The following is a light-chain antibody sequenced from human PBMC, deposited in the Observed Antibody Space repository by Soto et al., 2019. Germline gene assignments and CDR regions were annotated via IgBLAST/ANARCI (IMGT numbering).Light chain of an antibody. Sequence: QSALTQPPSASGSPGQSVTISCTGTSSDVGRYNRVSWYQHYPGKAPKLMIYEVNKRPSEVPDRFSGSKSGNTASLTVSGLQAEDEADYYCCSFTGTTIGVFGGGTKLTV. CDR2: EVN. CDR3: CSFTGTTIGV. V-gene: IGLV2-8*01. J-gene: IGLJ2*01. CDR1: SSDVGRYNR.